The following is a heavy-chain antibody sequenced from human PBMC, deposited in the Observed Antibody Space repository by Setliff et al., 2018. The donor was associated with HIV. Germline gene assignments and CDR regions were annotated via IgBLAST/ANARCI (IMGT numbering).Heavy chain of an antibody. D-gene: IGHD3-10*01. V-gene: IGHV1-69*06. CDR1: GGTFGSYA. CDR3: ARGQGVHFWVNDAFDI. J-gene: IGHJ3*02. Sequence: SVKVSCKASGGTFGSYAISWVRQAPGQGLEWLGGIIPIFETTNYAQKFQGRVTITADKSTSTLYMELSSLRSDDTAVYYCARGQGVHFWVNDAFDIWGQGTMVTVSS. CDR2: IIPIFETT.